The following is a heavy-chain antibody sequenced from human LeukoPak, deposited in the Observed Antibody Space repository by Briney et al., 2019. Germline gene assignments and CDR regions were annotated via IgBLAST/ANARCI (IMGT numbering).Heavy chain of an antibody. CDR2: VSAGGGST. CDR3: AKRLYGSGGYYQFDY. Sequence: GGSLRLSCAASGFTFSGYAMTWVRQAPGKGLEWVSTVSAGGGSTYYADSVKGRFTISRDNPKNTLHLQMNSLRAEDTTVYYCAKRLYGSGGYYQFDYWGQGTLVTVSS. D-gene: IGHD3-10*01. CDR1: GFTFSGYA. V-gene: IGHV3-23*01. J-gene: IGHJ4*02.